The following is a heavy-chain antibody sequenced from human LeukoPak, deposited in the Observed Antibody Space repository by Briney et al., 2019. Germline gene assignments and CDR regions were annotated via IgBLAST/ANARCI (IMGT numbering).Heavy chain of an antibody. J-gene: IGHJ5*02. CDR2: IYYSGST. D-gene: IGHD2-15*01. CDR1: GGPISSYY. Sequence: SETLSLTCTVSGGPISSYYWSWIRQPPGKGLEWIGYIYYSGSTNYNPSLKSRVTISVDTSKNQFSLKLSSVTAADTAVYYCARQLNCSGGSCYSSGWFDPWGQGTLVTVSS. V-gene: IGHV4-59*08. CDR3: ARQLNCSGGSCYSSGWFDP.